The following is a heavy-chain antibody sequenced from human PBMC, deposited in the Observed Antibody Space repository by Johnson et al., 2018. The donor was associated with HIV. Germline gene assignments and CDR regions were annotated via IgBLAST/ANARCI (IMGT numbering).Heavy chain of an antibody. J-gene: IGHJ3*02. Sequence: QVQLVESGGGGVQPGRSLRLSCAASGFTFSHAWMSWVRQAPGKGLEWVSYISSSGRTIYYVDSVKGRFTISRDNAKNSLYLQMNSLRAEDTAVYYCARDKGRGAFDIWGQGTMVTVSS. CDR3: ARDKGRGAFDI. CDR2: ISSSGRTI. D-gene: IGHD3-10*01. V-gene: IGHV3-11*04. CDR1: GFTFSHAW.